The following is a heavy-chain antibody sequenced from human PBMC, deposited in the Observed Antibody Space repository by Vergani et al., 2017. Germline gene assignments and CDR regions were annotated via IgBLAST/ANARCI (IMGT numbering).Heavy chain of an antibody. D-gene: IGHD3-22*01. J-gene: IGHJ1*01. CDR1: GFTSSYYG. Sequence: QVHLVESGGGVVQPGRSLRLSCVVSGFTSSYYGMHWVRQAPGKGLDWVAVISYDGTQKYYADSVKGRFTISRDNSKSTLYLQMNSLRTEDTAVYYCAANSCGTPGCQIGYFREWGQGTLVTVSS. CDR2: ISYDGTQK. CDR3: AANSCGTPGCQIGYFRE. V-gene: IGHV3-30*03.